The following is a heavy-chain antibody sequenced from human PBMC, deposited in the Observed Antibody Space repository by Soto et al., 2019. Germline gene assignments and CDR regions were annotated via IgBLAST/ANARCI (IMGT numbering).Heavy chain of an antibody. Sequence: ASVKVSFKASGYTFTSYGISWVRQAPGQGLEWMGWISAYNGNTNYAQKLQGRVTMTTDTSTSTAYMELRSLRSDDTAVYYCAREARAITWIQSSYGMDVWGQGTTVTVSS. CDR1: GYTFTSYG. V-gene: IGHV1-18*01. J-gene: IGHJ6*02. CDR3: AREARAITWIQSSYGMDV. D-gene: IGHD1-26*01. CDR2: ISAYNGNT.